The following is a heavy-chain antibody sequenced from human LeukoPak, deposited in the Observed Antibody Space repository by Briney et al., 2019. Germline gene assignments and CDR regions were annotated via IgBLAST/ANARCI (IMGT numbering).Heavy chain of an antibody. CDR3: AKGYSLHFEY. V-gene: IGHV3-23*01. Sequence: GGSLRLSCAASGFTFSSYSMSWVRQAPGKGREWVSAISCSGGSTYYADSVKGRFTIYRDNSKNTLYLQMNSLRAEDTAVYYCAKGYSLHFEYWGQGTLVTVSS. D-gene: IGHD5-18*01. J-gene: IGHJ4*02. CDR2: ISCSGGST. CDR1: GFTFSSYS.